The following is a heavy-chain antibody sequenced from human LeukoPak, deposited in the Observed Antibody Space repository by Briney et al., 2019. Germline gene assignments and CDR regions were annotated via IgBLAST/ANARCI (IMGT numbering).Heavy chain of an antibody. V-gene: IGHV4-39*07. D-gene: IGHD3-3*01. CDR2: IYYSGST. CDR3: ARASYYDFWSGYYTGMSYYYYMDV. Sequence: SETLSLTCTVSGGSISSGSYYWSWIRQPPGKGLEWIGSIYYSGSTYYNPSLKSRVTISVDTSKNQFSLKLSSVTAADTAVYYCARASYYDFWSGYYTGMSYYYYMDVWGRGTTVTVSS. CDR1: GGSISSGSYY. J-gene: IGHJ6*03.